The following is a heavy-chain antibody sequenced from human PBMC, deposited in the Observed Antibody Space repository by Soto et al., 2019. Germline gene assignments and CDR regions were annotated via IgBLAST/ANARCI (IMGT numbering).Heavy chain of an antibody. D-gene: IGHD2-15*01. CDR2: ISYDGGNK. V-gene: IGHV3-30*03. CDR3: ARDGYCSGGSCYSVPVFDY. Sequence: PGGSLRLSCAASGFTFSSYGMHWVRQAPGKGLEWVAVISYDGGNKYYADSVKGRFTISRDNSKNTLYLQMNSLRAEDTAVYYCARDGYCSGGSCYSVPVFDYWGQGTLVTVSS. J-gene: IGHJ4*02. CDR1: GFTFSSYG.